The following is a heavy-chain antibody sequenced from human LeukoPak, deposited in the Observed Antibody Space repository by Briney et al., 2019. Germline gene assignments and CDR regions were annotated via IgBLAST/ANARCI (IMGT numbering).Heavy chain of an antibody. V-gene: IGHV3-7*01. J-gene: IGHJ4*02. CDR1: GFTFSSYW. Sequence: GGSLRLSCEASGFTFSSYWMSWVRQAPGKGLEWVANIKQDGSEKYYVDSVKGRFTISRDNAKNSLYLQMNSLRAEDTAVYYCALVDGYSNKNWGQGTLVAVSS. CDR2: IKQDGSEK. CDR3: ALVDGYSNKN. D-gene: IGHD5-12*01.